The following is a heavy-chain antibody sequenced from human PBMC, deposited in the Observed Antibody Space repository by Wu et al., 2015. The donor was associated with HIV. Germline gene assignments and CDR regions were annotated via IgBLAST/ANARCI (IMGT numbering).Heavy chain of an antibody. Sequence: TANYAQTFQDRVTITADKSTSTAYMQLSSLRSEDTAVYYCARKGSGVGTYWGRGTLVTVSS. V-gene: IGHV1-69*06. CDR3: ARKGSGVGTY. J-gene: IGHJ4*01. D-gene: IGHD3-10*01. CDR2: TA.